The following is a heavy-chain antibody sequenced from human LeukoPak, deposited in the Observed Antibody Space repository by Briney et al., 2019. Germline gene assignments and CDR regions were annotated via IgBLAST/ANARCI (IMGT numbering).Heavy chain of an antibody. CDR2: IKSKTDGGTT. CDR1: GFTFSNAW. Sequence: GGSLRLSCAASGFTFSNAWMSWVRQAPGKGLEWVGRIKSKTDGGTTDYAAPVKGRFTTSRDDSKNTLYLQMNSLKTEDTAVYYCTTDGSSFGLYYYDSSGPDDAFDIWGQGTMVTVSS. V-gene: IGHV3-15*01. CDR3: TTDGSSFGLYYYDSSGPDDAFDI. J-gene: IGHJ3*02. D-gene: IGHD3-22*01.